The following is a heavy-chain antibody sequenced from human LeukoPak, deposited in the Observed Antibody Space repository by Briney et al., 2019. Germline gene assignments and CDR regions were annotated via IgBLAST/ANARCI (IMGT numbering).Heavy chain of an antibody. V-gene: IGHV4-34*01. Sequence: SETLSLTCAVYGGSFSGYYWSWIRQPPGKGLEWIGEINHSGSTNYNPSLKSRVTISVDTSKNQFSLKLSSVTAADTAVYYCARDRAPVIGAFDIWGQGTMVTVSS. CDR1: GGSFSGYY. D-gene: IGHD3-22*01. CDR2: INHSGST. CDR3: ARDRAPVIGAFDI. J-gene: IGHJ3*02.